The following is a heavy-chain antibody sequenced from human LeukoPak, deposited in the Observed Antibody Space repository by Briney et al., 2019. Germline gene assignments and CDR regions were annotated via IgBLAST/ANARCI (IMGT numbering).Heavy chain of an antibody. V-gene: IGHV4-59*11. CDR3: ATIRRGSIYGYFDF. CDR1: GASMSTHY. D-gene: IGHD5-18*01. CDR2: LSDSWRT. Sequence: SGTLSLTCTVSGASMSTHYWSWLRQPPGKGLEWIGYLSDSWRTKDNPSLQSRVTLSADTSKNQFSLRLTSVTAADTAVYYCATIRRGSIYGYFDFWGQGILVTVSS. J-gene: IGHJ4*02.